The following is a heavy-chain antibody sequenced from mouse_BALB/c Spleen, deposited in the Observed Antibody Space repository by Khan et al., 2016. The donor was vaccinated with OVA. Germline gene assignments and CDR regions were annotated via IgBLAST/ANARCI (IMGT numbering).Heavy chain of an antibody. D-gene: IGHD1-2*01. CDR1: GYTFTDYY. V-gene: IGHV1-77*01. CDR2: IYPGSGNP. J-gene: IGHJ2*01. Sequence: VQLQESGAELARPGASVKLSCKASGYTFTDYYINWVKQRTGQGLEWIGDIYPGSGNPYYNEKFKGKATLTADKSSSTAYIHLSSLTSEDSSVYFCARGDYGLYYFDYWGQGTTLTVSS. CDR3: ARGDYGLYYFDY.